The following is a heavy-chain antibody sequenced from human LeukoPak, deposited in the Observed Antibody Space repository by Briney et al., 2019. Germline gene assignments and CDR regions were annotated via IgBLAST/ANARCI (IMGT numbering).Heavy chain of an antibody. J-gene: IGHJ4*02. D-gene: IGHD6-13*01. CDR1: KFNFSDAW. Sequence: PGGSLRLSCAASKFNFSDAWMSWVRQAPGKGLEWVSAISGSGGSTYYADSVKGRFTISRDNSKNTLYLQMNSLRAEDTAVYYCAKDGVGIAAAGTFAFDYWGQGTLVTVSS. CDR3: AKDGVGIAAAGTFAFDY. V-gene: IGHV3-23*01. CDR2: ISGSGGST.